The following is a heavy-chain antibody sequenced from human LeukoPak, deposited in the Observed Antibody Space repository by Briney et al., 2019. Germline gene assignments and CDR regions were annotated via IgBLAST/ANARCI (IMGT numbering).Heavy chain of an antibody. CDR2: ISNSGGTL. CDR3: AKDHNIVVVPAMASYAFDI. Sequence: PGGSLRLSCAASGFTVSSNYMSWVRQAPGKGLDWVSGISNSGGTLYYADSVKGRFTISRDNSKNTLYLQMNSLRAEDTAVYYCAKDHNIVVVPAMASYAFDIWGQGTMVTVSS. J-gene: IGHJ3*02. V-gene: IGHV3-23*01. CDR1: GFTVSSNY. D-gene: IGHD2-2*01.